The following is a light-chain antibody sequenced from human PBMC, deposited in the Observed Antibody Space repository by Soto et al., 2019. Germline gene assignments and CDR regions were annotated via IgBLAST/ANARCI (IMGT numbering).Light chain of an antibody. CDR2: EVT. V-gene: IGLV2-14*01. CDR1: SSDIGGYNA. Sequence: QSVLTQPASVSGSPGQTITISCTGTSSDIGGYNAVSWYQHHPGKAPKLIIYEVTHRPSGVSDRFSASKSGNTASLTISGLQAEDEADYYCNSFRVSHLYVFGTGTKVNV. CDR3: NSFRVSHLYV. J-gene: IGLJ1*01.